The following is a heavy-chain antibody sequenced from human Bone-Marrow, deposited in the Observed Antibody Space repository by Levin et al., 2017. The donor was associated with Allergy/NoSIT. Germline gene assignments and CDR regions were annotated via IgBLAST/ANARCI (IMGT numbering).Heavy chain of an antibody. CDR2: IYPGDSDT. D-gene: IGHD2-15*01. CDR3: ARPDCSGGSCYSTVDAFDI. J-gene: IGHJ3*02. V-gene: IGHV5-51*01. Sequence: GESLKISCKGSGYSFTSYWIGWVRQMPGKGLEWMGIIYPGDSDTRYSPSFQGQVTISADKSISTAYLQWSSLKASDTAMYYCARPDCSGGSCYSTVDAFDIWGQGTMVTVSS. CDR1: GYSFTSYW.